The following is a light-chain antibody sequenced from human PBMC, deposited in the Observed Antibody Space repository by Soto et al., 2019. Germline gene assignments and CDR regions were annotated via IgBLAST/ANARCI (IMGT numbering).Light chain of an antibody. J-gene: IGKJ2*01. CDR1: QSVSSSY. CDR3: QQYGSSPMYS. Sequence: EIVLTQSPGTLSLSPGERATLSCRASQSVSSSYLAWYQQKPGQAPRLPIYGASSRAAGIPDRFSGSGSGTDFPLPISSLEPEDFAVYSCQQYGSSPMYSFGQGTKLQIK. CDR2: GAS. V-gene: IGKV3-20*01.